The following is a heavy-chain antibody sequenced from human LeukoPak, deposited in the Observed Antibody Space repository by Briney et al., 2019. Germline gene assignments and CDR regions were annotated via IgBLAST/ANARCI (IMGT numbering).Heavy chain of an antibody. Sequence: KPGGSLRLSCPASGFTFSDYYMSWIRQAPGKGLEWVSYISSSGSTIYYADSVKGRFTISRDNAKNSLYLQMNSLRAEDTAVYYCARVQDCSSTSCYFGSFDYWGQGTLVTVSS. CDR3: ARVQDCSSTSCYFGSFDY. J-gene: IGHJ4*02. D-gene: IGHD2-2*01. CDR2: ISSSGSTI. V-gene: IGHV3-11*04. CDR1: GFTFSDYY.